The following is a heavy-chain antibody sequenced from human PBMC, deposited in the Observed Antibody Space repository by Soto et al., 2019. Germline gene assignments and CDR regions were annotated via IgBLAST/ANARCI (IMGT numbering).Heavy chain of an antibody. CDR3: ARLTMDTAMVPPFAFDI. Sequence: GGSLRLSCAASGFTFSSYAMHWVRQAPGKGLEWVAVISYDGSNKYYADSVKGRFTISRDNSKNSLYLQMNSLRAEDTAVYYCARLTMDTAMVPPFAFDIWGQGTMVTVSS. D-gene: IGHD5-18*01. J-gene: IGHJ3*02. V-gene: IGHV3-30-3*01. CDR1: GFTFSSYA. CDR2: ISYDGSNK.